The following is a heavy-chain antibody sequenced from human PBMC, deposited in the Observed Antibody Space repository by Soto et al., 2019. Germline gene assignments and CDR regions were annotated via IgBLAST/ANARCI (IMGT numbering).Heavy chain of an antibody. V-gene: IGHV4-30-4*01. CDR1: GGSVSSADSY. CDR2: IYHSGTT. D-gene: IGHD2-21*02. J-gene: IGHJ4*03. CDR3: ARGRLSGHPTPPHDY. Sequence: QVQLEESGPGLVKPSQTLSLTCTVSGGSVSSADSYWSWIRQGTGQGLEWVGHIYHSGTTYYNPSRKRRPTISVDPSKNQFSLTLISVTAADTPMYFCARGRLSGHPTPPHDYWGHGTLVTVSS.